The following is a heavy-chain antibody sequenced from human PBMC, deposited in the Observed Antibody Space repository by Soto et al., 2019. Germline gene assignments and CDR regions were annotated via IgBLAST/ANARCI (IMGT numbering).Heavy chain of an antibody. J-gene: IGHJ5*02. CDR3: ARVIRGAYYNSPLDT. V-gene: IGHV1-2*02. D-gene: IGHD3-10*01. CDR2: INPYSGGA. CDR1: GYTFTGYF. Sequence: GASVKVSCKASGYTFTGYFMHWVGQAPGQGLEWMGWINPYSGGADYAQSFQGRVTMTRDTSISTVYMELSRLRFDDTAVYYCARVIRGAYYNSPLDTWGQGTVVTVSS.